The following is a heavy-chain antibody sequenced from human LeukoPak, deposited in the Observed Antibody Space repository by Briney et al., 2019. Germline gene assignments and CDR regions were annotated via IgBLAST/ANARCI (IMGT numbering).Heavy chain of an antibody. V-gene: IGHV1-3*01. Sequence: KFRGRVTITRDTSASTAYMELSSLRSEDTAVYYCARGGYSSSWYPLFDYWGQGTLVTVSS. J-gene: IGHJ4*02. D-gene: IGHD6-13*01. CDR3: ARGGYSSSWYPLFDY.